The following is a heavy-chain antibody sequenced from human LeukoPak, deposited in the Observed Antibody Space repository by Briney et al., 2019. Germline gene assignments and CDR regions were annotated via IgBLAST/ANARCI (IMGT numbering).Heavy chain of an antibody. CDR2: INTNTGNP. V-gene: IGHV7-4-1*02. CDR1: GYTFTRYA. J-gene: IGHJ4*02. Sequence: GASVKVCCKASGYTFTRYAMNWVRQAPGQGLEWMGWINTNTGNPTYAQGFTGRFVFSLDTSVSTAYLQISSLKAEDTAVYYCARDPHYYDSSGSYDYWGQGTLVTVSS. D-gene: IGHD3-22*01. CDR3: ARDPHYYDSSGSYDY.